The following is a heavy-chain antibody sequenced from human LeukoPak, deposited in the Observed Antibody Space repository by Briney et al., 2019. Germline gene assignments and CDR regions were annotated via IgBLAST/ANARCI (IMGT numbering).Heavy chain of an antibody. CDR1: GGTFSSYA. Sequence: PGVSVKVSCKASGGTFSSYAISWVRQAPGQGLEWMGGIIPIFGTANYAQKFQGRVTITADESTSTAYMELSSLRSEDTAVYYCATVGATLYYYYGMDVWGQGTTVTVSS. D-gene: IGHD1-26*01. CDR3: ATVGATLYYYYGMDV. CDR2: IIPIFGTA. V-gene: IGHV1-69*01. J-gene: IGHJ6*02.